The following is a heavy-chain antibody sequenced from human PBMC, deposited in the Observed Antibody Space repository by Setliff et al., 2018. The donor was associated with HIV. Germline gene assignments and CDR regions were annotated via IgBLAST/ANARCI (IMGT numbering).Heavy chain of an antibody. CDR1: GRSIDASY. D-gene: IGHD3-10*01. V-gene: IGHV4-4*09. CDR3: ARLAEDYYDSGTWEVDY. CDR2: IKTSGRT. Sequence: SSETLSLTCSVSGRSIDASYWSWIRQSPGKGLEWIGFIKTSGRTNYKPSLKSRVTISLDTSKNQFSLRLNSVTATDTAVYYCARLAEDYYDSGTWEVDYWAHGTLVTGSS. J-gene: IGHJ4*01.